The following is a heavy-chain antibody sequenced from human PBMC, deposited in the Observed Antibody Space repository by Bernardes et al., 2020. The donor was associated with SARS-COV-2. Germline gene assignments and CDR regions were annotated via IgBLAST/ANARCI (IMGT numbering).Heavy chain of an antibody. J-gene: IGHJ6*02. Sequence: GGSLRLSCAASGFTFSRYAMHWVRQAPGKGLEWVAVISYDGSNKYYADSVKGRFTISRDNSKNTLYLQMNSLRAEDTAVYYCARDDSSSWYPIYYYYGMDVWGQGTTVTVSS. D-gene: IGHD6-13*01. CDR3: ARDDSSSWYPIYYYYGMDV. V-gene: IGHV3-30*01. CDR2: ISYDGSNK. CDR1: GFTFSRYA.